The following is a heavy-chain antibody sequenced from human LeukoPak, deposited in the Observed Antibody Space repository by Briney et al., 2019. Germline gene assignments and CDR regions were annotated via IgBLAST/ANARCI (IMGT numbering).Heavy chain of an antibody. V-gene: IGHV1-18*01. CDR3: ARVGGIAAAGYYFDY. D-gene: IGHD6-13*01. CDR1: GYTFTSYG. CDR2: ISAYNGNT. Sequence: ASVKVSCKASGYTFTSYGISWVRQAPGQGLEWMGWISAYNGNTNYAQKLQGRVTITTDESTSTAYMGLSSLRSEDTAVYYCARVGGIAAAGYYFDYWGQGTLVTVSS. J-gene: IGHJ4*02.